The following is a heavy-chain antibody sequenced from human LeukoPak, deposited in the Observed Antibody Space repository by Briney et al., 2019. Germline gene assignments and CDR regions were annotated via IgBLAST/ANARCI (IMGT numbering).Heavy chain of an antibody. Sequence: PGGSLRLSCAASGFSFSTYGMHWVRQAPGKGLEWVTVISYDGSDKYYEDSVKGRFTISRDNSRNTLYLQMNSLRVEDTAVYYCAKEVGTFTLDYWGQGTLVTVSS. CDR3: AKEVGTFTLDY. CDR1: GFSFSTYG. CDR2: ISYDGSDK. D-gene: IGHD1-26*01. J-gene: IGHJ4*02. V-gene: IGHV3-30*18.